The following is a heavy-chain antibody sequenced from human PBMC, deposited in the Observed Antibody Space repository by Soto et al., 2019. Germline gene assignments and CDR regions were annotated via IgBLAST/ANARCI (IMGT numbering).Heavy chain of an antibody. Sequence: QVQLVESGGGVVQPGRSLRLSCAASGFTFSSSGMHWVRQAPGKGLEWVAVIWYDGSNKYYGDSVKGRFTISRDNSKNTRYLQRNSLRAEDTAVYFCARSSDPHYYSYAMDVWGQGTTVTVSS. CDR2: IWYDGSNK. CDR1: GFTFSSSG. V-gene: IGHV3-33*01. CDR3: ARSSDPHYYSYAMDV. J-gene: IGHJ6*02.